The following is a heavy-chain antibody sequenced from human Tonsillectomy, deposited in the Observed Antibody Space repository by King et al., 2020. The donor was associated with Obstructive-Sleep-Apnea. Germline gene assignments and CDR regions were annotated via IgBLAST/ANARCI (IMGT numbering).Heavy chain of an antibody. D-gene: IGHD5-18*01. CDR2: SKNEAHSHTT. V-gene: IGHV3-72*01. CDR1: GFIFSDHY. CDR3: VSYISGFPY. J-gene: IGHJ4*02. Sequence: VQLVESGGGLVQPGGSLRLSCAASGFIFSDHYMDWVRQAPGKGLEWVGRSKNEAHSHTTEYAASVEGRFLISRAASRNSLYLQISSLRTEDTAIYYCVSYISGFPYWGQGTLVTVSS.